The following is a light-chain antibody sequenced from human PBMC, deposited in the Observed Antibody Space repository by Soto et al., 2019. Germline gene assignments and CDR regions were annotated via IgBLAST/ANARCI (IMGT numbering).Light chain of an antibody. CDR3: QQHINLWA. CDR1: QNVGTF. Sequence: EIVLTQSPATLSFSPGERATLSCSASQNVGTFLSWYRQKPGQAPRLLIYDAIKRATGIPDRFSGSGSGTDFTLTISSLAPEYFAIYYCQQHINLWAFGQGTKVEV. V-gene: IGKV3-11*01. J-gene: IGKJ1*01. CDR2: DAI.